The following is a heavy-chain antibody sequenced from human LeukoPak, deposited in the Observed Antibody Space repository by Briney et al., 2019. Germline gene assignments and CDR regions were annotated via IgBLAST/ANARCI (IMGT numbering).Heavy chain of an antibody. CDR3: ARAGPFRLRFLEWSASRGGGSFDP. Sequence: SETLSLTCTVSGGSISSYYWSWIRQPPGKGLEWIGYIYYSGSTNYNPSLKSRVTISVDTSKNQFSLKLSSVTAADTAVYYCARAGPFRLRFLEWSASRGGGSFDPWGQGTLVTVSS. D-gene: IGHD3-3*01. CDR1: GGSISSYY. J-gene: IGHJ5*02. CDR2: IYYSGST. V-gene: IGHV4-59*01.